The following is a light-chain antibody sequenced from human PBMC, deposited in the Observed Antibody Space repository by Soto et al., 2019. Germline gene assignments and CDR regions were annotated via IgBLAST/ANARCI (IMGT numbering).Light chain of an antibody. V-gene: IGKV3-20*01. J-gene: IGKJ5*01. CDR1: QSVSSSY. CDR3: QHFRA. CDR2: GAS. Sequence: EIVLTQSPGTLSLSPGERATLSCRASQSVSSSYLAWYQQKPGQAPRLLIDGASSRATGIPDRFSGSGSGTDFTLTISRLEPEDFAVYYCQHFRAFGQGTRLEIK.